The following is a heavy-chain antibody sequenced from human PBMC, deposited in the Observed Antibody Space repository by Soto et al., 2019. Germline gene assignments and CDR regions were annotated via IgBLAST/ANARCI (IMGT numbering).Heavy chain of an antibody. CDR1: GYSFTSYW. CDR2: IYPGDSDT. D-gene: IGHD3-3*01. Sequence: PGESLKISCKGSGYSFTSYWIGWVRQMPGKGLEWMGIIYPGDSDTRYSPSFQGQVTISADKSISTAYLQWSSLTASDTAMYYCARRGGYDFWSGWPNYYDYYGMDVWGQGTTVTVSS. J-gene: IGHJ6*02. V-gene: IGHV5-51*01. CDR3: ARRGGYDFWSGWPNYYDYYGMDV.